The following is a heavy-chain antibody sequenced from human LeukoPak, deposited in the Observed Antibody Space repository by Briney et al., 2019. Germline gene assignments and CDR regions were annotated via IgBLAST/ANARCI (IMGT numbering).Heavy chain of an antibody. CDR3: TREAIATGYAYD. Sequence: QTGGSLSLSCAATGFSFSSYALSWVRQAPGKGLEWVSAISSGGDRTYYADSVTGRFTISRDNSKNMLFLQMSSLRAEDAAMYYCTREAIATGYAYDWGQGTLVTVFS. CDR1: GFSFSSYA. D-gene: IGHD3-16*01. CDR2: ISSGGDRT. V-gene: IGHV3-23*01. J-gene: IGHJ4*02.